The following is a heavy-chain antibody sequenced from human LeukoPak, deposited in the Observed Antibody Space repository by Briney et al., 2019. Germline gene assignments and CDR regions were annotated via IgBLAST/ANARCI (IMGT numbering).Heavy chain of an antibody. CDR1: GGSISSYY. CDR3: ARNGDRCLDY. D-gene: IGHD7-27*01. Sequence: SETLSLTCTVSGGSISSYYWSWIRQPPGKGLEWIGEIFHTGSTNYNPSLASRVTISVDRSENQFFLELASVTAADTAIYYCARNGDRCLDYWGRGTLVTVSS. CDR2: IFHTGST. J-gene: IGHJ4*02. V-gene: IGHV4-59*08.